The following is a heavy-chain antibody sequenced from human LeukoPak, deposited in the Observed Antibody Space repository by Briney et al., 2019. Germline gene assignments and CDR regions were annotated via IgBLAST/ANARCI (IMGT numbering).Heavy chain of an antibody. CDR2: INPNRGVA. CDR3: ARDEGITGRYDY. CDR1: GYNFIDYY. V-gene: IGHV1-2*02. D-gene: IGHD1-20*01. Sequence: ASVRVSCKASGYNFIDYYIHWVRHAPGQGLEWLGWINPNRGVAKYAQKFQGSVSMTRDTSIRTASMDLTRLRYDDTAVYYCARDEGITGRYDYWGQGSLVTVSS. J-gene: IGHJ4*02.